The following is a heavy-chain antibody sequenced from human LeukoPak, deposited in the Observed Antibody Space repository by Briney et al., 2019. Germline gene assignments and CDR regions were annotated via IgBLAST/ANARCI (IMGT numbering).Heavy chain of an antibody. Sequence: GGSLRLSCAASGFTFKSVWMHWVRQAPGKGVVWLSVINSDGSSTSYADAVKGRFTISRDNAKDTLYLQMNSLSAEDTAVYYCARTITDAFDIWGQGTMVSVS. J-gene: IGHJ3*02. V-gene: IGHV3-74*01. D-gene: IGHD5-24*01. CDR3: ARTITDAFDI. CDR1: GFTFKSVW. CDR2: INSDGSST.